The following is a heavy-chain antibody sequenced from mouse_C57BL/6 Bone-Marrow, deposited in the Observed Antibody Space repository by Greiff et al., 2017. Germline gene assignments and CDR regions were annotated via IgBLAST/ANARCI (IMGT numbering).Heavy chain of an antibody. V-gene: IGHV3-6*01. Sequence: EVKLMESGPGLVKPSQSLSLTCSVTGYSITSGYYWNWIRQFPGNKLEWMGYISYDGSNNYNPSLKNRISITRDTSKNQFFLKLNSVTTEDTDTYYCARGAYDYDRYYYAMDYWGQGTSVTVSS. CDR2: ISYDGSN. J-gene: IGHJ4*01. CDR1: GYSITSGYY. D-gene: IGHD2-4*01. CDR3: ARGAYDYDRYYYAMDY.